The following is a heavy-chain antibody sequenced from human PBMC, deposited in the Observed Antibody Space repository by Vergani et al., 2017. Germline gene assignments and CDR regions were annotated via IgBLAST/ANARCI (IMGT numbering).Heavy chain of an antibody. V-gene: IGHV5-51*01. J-gene: IGHJ4*02. CDR2: IYPADTDT. D-gene: IGHD1-1*01. Sequence: EVELVQSGPEMSKPGESLKISCKGSEYSFGNYWIGWVRQMPGKGLEWMGIIYPADTDTRYTPSFQGQVTISADKSISTAFLQWDSLKASDTVLYYCARHTTYTDSWGQGTLVTVSS. CDR1: EYSFGNYW. CDR3: ARHTTYTDS.